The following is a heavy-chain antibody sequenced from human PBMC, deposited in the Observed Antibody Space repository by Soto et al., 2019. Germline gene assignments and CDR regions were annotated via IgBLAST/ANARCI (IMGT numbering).Heavy chain of an antibody. CDR1: GFTFSSYA. D-gene: IGHD3-16*02. J-gene: IGHJ6*02. V-gene: IGHV3-30-3*01. Sequence: PGGSLRLSCAASGFTFSSYAMSWVRQAPGKGLEWVAVISYDGSNKYYADSVKGRFTISRDNSKNTLYLQMNRLRAEDTAVYYCARDRVMITFGGVIVTIGYYYGMDVWGQGTTVTVSS. CDR2: ISYDGSNK. CDR3: ARDRVMITFGGVIVTIGYYYGMDV.